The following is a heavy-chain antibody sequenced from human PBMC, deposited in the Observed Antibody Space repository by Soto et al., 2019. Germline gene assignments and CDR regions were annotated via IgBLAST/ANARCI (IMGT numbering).Heavy chain of an antibody. D-gene: IGHD6-6*01. CDR3: ARDRSDSSRDDSFDI. V-gene: IGHV3-53*01. Sequence: PGGSLRLSCAVSGFNVTNTYMSWVRQAPGKGLEWVSVIYRGFSTFYADSVKSRFTVSRDDSKNTVSLQMNSLRAEDTAVYYCARDRSDSSRDDSFDIWGQGTMVTVSS. J-gene: IGHJ3*02. CDR1: GFNVTNTY. CDR2: IYRGFST.